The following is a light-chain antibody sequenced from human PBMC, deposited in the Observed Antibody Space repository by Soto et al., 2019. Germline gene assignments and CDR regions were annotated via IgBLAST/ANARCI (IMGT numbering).Light chain of an antibody. V-gene: IGKV3-15*01. CDR3: HQHIKWPIT. CDR1: QTIGRN. CDR2: GIS. J-gene: IGKJ5*01. Sequence: EIVMTQSPGTLSLSPGETATLSCRASQTIGRNYLAWYQQKPGQAPRLLIYGISTRAADIPARFSGSGSGTDFTRTISSLQSEDFAVYYCHQHIKWPITFGQATRLEI.